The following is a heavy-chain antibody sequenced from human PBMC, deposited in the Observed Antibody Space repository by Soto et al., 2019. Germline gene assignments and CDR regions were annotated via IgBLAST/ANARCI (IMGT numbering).Heavy chain of an antibody. Sequence: SEILALTCAVYCRSFTGYYRSWIRQPPGKGLEWIGEINHSGSTNYNPSLKSRVTISVDTSKNQFSLKLSSVTAADTAVYYCYVSGYDHPASSGWGQGTLVTVSS. CDR2: INHSGST. CDR3: YVSGYDHPASSG. CDR1: CRSFTGYY. V-gene: IGHV4-34*01. J-gene: IGHJ4*02. D-gene: IGHD5-12*01.